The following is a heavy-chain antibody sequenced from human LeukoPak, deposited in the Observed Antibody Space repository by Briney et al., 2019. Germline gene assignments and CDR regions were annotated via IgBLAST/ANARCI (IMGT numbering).Heavy chain of an antibody. J-gene: IGHJ4*02. D-gene: IGHD7-27*01. V-gene: IGHV4-61*02. Sequence: KPSHTLSLTCTVSGGSISSGSYYWSWIRQPAGKGLEWIGRIYTSGSTNYNPSLKSRVTISVDTSKNQFSLKLSSVTAADTAVYYCARGELGDFDYRGQGTLVTVSS. CDR3: ARGELGDFDY. CDR2: IYTSGST. CDR1: GGSISSGSYY.